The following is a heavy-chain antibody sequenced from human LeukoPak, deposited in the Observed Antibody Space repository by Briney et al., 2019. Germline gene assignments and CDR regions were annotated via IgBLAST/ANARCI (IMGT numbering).Heavy chain of an antibody. J-gene: IGHJ5*02. Sequence: PGGSLRLSCAASGFTFSDTWMHWVRQAPGAGLMWFSRIRSDGSDTRYAESVKGRFTISRDNAKNTLYLQMNSLRAEDTAVYYCARDIGRWLQFDWFDPWGQGTLVTVSS. CDR3: ARDIGRWLQFDWFDP. D-gene: IGHD5-24*01. CDR1: GFTFSDTW. CDR2: IRSDGSDT. V-gene: IGHV3-74*01.